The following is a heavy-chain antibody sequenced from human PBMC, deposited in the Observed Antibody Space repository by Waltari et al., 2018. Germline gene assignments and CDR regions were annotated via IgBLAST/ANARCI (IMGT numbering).Heavy chain of an antibody. D-gene: IGHD3-22*01. J-gene: IGHJ2*01. CDR3: ARHAHYYDSSGYSLYCYFDF. Sequence: QVQLQEYGPGLVKPSETLSLTCTVSGGSISSYSWSWIRQTPGKGLEWIGYIYYTGSTNYNPSLRSRVPISVDTSKNQFSLKLSSVTAADTAVYYCARHAHYYDSSGYSLYCYFDFWGRGTLVSVSS. V-gene: IGHV4-59*08. CDR1: GGSISSYS. CDR2: IYYTGST.